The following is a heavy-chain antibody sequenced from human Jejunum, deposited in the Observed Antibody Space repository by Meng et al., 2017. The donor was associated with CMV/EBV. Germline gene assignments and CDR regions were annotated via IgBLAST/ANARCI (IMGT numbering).Heavy chain of an antibody. D-gene: IGHD2-15*01. Sequence: GGSISSSDYFWGWIRQPPGKGLEWIGSIYYSGTTYYNPSLKSRLTISLDTSKNQFSLRLSSVTAADTAAYYCARDSGGYGLDAFDVWGQGTMVTVSS. V-gene: IGHV4-39*07. CDR2: IYYSGTT. CDR3: ARDSGGYGLDAFDV. J-gene: IGHJ3*01. CDR1: GGSISSSDYF.